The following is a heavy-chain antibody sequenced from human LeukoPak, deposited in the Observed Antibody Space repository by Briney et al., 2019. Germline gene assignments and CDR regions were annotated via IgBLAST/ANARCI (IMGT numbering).Heavy chain of an antibody. CDR3: AKSVCAADGCKLLNY. Sequence: GGSLRLSCAASGFSLSNHWMHWVRQVPGEALVWVSRITSDGYTTNYADSVKGRFTISRDNSKNTLYLQMNSLRAEDTAIYYCAKSVCAADGCKLLNYWGQGTLVTASS. CDR1: GFSLSNHW. CDR2: ITSDGYTT. D-gene: IGHD2-21*01. V-gene: IGHV3-74*01. J-gene: IGHJ4*02.